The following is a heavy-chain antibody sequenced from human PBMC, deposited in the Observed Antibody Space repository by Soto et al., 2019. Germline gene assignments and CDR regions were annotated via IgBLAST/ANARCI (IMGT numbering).Heavy chain of an antibody. CDR1: GFTFNTYD. Sequence: EVQLVESGGGLVKPGGSLRLSCAASGFTFNTYDMNWVRQAPGKGLEWVSSITTRSAYIYYADSLKGRITISRDNANNSLFLQMNSLSAVDTAVYYCVRSGTARLLRHSWFDTWGQGTRVTVSS. CDR2: ITTRSAYI. V-gene: IGHV3-21*01. D-gene: IGHD2-21*01. CDR3: VRSGTARLLRHSWFDT. J-gene: IGHJ5*02.